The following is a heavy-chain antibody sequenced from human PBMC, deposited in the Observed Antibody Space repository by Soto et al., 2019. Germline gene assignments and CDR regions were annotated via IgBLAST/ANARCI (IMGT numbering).Heavy chain of an antibody. V-gene: IGHV4-31*03. CDR1: GGSISRGDYY. Sequence: SEPLSHTCTVSGGSISRGDYYWSWIRQLPGKDLEWLAYIYYNGNTYYTPSLKSRATISLDTSMNQFFLNLNSVTAADTAVYYCARDVGSSHGPGHPHYFDYWGQGTLVTVSS. CDR3: ARDVGSSHGPGHPHYFDY. D-gene: IGHD2-2*01. CDR2: IYYNGNT. J-gene: IGHJ4*02.